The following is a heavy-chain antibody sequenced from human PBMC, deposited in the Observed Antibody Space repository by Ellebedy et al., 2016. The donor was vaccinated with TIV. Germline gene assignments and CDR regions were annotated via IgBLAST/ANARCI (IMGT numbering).Heavy chain of an antibody. J-gene: IGHJ4*02. CDR1: GFTFSSYN. V-gene: IGHV3-48*04. CDR2: ISSDTLTT. Sequence: GESLKISCAASGFTFSSYNIIWVRQAPGKGLEWISYISSDTLTTEYADSVKGRFTISRDNAKNSLYLQMNSLRAEDTAVYYCAGRAYNWNDGSLFDYWGQGTLVTVSS. CDR3: AGRAYNWNDGSLFDY. D-gene: IGHD1-1*01.